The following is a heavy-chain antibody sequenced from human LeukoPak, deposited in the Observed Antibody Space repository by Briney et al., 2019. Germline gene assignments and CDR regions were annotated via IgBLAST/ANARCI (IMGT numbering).Heavy chain of an antibody. V-gene: IGHV4-59*01. J-gene: IGHJ4*02. CDR2: IYYSGST. CDR1: GGSISSYY. CDR3: ERESYDAIGY. Sequence: SETLSLTCTVSGGSISSYYWSWIRQPPGKGLEWIGYIYYSGSTNYNPSLKSRVTISVDTSKNQFSLKLSSVTAADTAVYYCERESYDAIGYWGQGTLVTVSS. D-gene: IGHD1-26*01.